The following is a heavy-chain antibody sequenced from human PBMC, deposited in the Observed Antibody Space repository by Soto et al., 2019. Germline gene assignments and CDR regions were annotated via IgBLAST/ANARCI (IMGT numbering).Heavy chain of an antibody. V-gene: IGHV4-39*01. Sequence: PSETLSLTCTVSGGSISSGGYYWSWIRQHPGKGLEWIGYIYYSGSTYYNPSLKSRVTISVDTSKNQFSLKLSSVTAADTAVYYCVGSSGYYYAEGYYFDYWGQGTLVTVSS. CDR2: IYYSGST. D-gene: IGHD3-22*01. CDR1: GGSISSGGYY. J-gene: IGHJ4*02. CDR3: VGSSGYYYAEGYYFDY.